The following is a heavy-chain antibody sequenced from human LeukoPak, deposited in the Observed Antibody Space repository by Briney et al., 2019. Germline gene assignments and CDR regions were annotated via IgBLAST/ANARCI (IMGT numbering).Heavy chain of an antibody. D-gene: IGHD7-27*01. CDR3: ARDVGT. CDR1: GLTVSSSY. Sequence: GGSLRLSCAASGLTVSSSYITWVRQAPGKGPVWVSLISNDESTIIYADSVKGRFTISRDNAKNTLYLQMSSLRAEDTAVYYCARDVGTWGQGTLVTVSS. V-gene: IGHV3-74*01. J-gene: IGHJ5*02. CDR2: ISNDESTI.